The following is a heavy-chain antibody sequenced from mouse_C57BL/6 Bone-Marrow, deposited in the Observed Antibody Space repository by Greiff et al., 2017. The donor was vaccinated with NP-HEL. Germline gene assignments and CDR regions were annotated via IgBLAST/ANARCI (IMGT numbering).Heavy chain of an antibody. CDR1: GYTFTSYG. CDR2: IYPRSGNT. D-gene: IGHD2-3*01. Sequence: VQVVESGAELARPGASVKLSCKASGYTFTSYGISWVKQRTGQGLEWIGEIYPRSGNTYYNEKFKGKATLTADKSSSTAYMELRSLTSEDSAVYFCARDGPYAMDYWGQGTSVTVSS. CDR3: ARDGPYAMDY. J-gene: IGHJ4*01. V-gene: IGHV1-81*01.